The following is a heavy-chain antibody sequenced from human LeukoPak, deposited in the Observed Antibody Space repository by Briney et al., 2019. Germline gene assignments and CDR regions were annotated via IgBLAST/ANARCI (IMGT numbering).Heavy chain of an antibody. CDR3: AKDMSVGGSHQYFQH. CDR2: ISWNSGSI. D-gene: IGHD4-23*01. J-gene: IGHJ1*01. V-gene: IGHV3-9*01. CDR1: GFTFDDYA. Sequence: GGSLRLSCAASGFTFDDYAMHWVRHAPGKGLEWVSGISWNSGSIGYADSVKGRSTISRDNAKNSLYLQMNSLRAEDTALYYCAKDMSVGGSHQYFQHWGQGTLVTVSS.